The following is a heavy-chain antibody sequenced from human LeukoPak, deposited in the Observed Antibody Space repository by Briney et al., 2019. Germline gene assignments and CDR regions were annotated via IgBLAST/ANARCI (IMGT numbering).Heavy chain of an antibody. D-gene: IGHD6-13*01. CDR3: ARVIAAAGPSYYYYYYMDV. CDR1: GGSISSYY. V-gene: IGHV4-59*01. CDR2: IYYSGST. J-gene: IGHJ6*03. Sequence: PSETLSLTCTVSGGSISSYYWSWIRQPPGKGLEWIGYIYYSGSTIYNPSLKSRVTISVDTSKNQFSLKLSSVTAADTAVYYCARVIAAAGPSYYYYYYMDVWGKGTTVTVSS.